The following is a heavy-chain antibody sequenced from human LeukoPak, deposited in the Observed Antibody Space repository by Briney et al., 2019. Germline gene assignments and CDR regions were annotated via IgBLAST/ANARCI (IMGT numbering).Heavy chain of an antibody. J-gene: IGHJ6*03. CDR2: IYTSGST. CDR1: GGSISSYY. Sequence: KPSETLSLTCTVSGGSISSYYWRWIRQPAGKGLEWIGRIYTSGSTNYNPSLKSRVTMSVDTSKNQFSLKLTSVTAADTAVYYCARGCSSTSCPSTYYYYMDVWGKGTTVTVSS. V-gene: IGHV4-4*07. CDR3: ARGCSSTSCPSTYYYYMDV. D-gene: IGHD2-2*01.